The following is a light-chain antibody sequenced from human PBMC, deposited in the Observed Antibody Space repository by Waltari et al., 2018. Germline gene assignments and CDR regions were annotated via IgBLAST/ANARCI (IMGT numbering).Light chain of an antibody. J-gene: IGKJ1*01. CDR1: QSIGSR. CDR2: GAS. CDR3: QQYKNWPPGT. Sequence: ETVVTQSPATLSVSPGERATLPCKTSQSIGSRLAWYQQKPGQAPRLLIYGASVRAIGIPARFSGSGSETEFTLTISSLQSEDFAVYYCQQYKNWPPGTFGQGTKVEI. V-gene: IGKV3-15*01.